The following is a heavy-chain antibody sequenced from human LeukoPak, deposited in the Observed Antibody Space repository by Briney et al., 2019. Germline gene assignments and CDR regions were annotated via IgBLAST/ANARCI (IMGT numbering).Heavy chain of an antibody. D-gene: IGHD2-15*01. V-gene: IGHV3-74*01. Sequence: GGSLRLSCAASGFTFSSNWMHWVRQAPGKGLVWVSRINSDGSSTSYADSVKGRFTISRDNAKNTLYLQMNSLRAEDTAVYYCARVRLYCSGGSCYPYYFDYWGQGTLVTVSS. J-gene: IGHJ4*02. CDR1: GFTFSSNW. CDR3: ARVRLYCSGGSCYPYYFDY. CDR2: INSDGSST.